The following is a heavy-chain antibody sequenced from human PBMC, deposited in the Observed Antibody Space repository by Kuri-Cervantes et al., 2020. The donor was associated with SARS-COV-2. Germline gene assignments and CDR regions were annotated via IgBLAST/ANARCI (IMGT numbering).Heavy chain of an antibody. D-gene: IGHD6-13*01. CDR3: ARVGRAGPFDY. V-gene: IGHV4-39*07. CDR2: IYHSGST. J-gene: IGHJ4*02. Sequence: SETLSLTCTVSGGSISSSSYYWGWIRQPPGKGLEWIGSIYHSGSTYYTPSLKSRVTISVDTSKNQFSLKLSSVTAADTAVYYCARVGRAGPFDYWGQGTLVTVSS. CDR1: GGSISSSSYY.